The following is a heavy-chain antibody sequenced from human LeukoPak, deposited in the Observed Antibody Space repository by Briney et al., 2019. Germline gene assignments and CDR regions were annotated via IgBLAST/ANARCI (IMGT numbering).Heavy chain of an antibody. CDR3: ARHDWGYGDYDS. J-gene: IGHJ5*02. V-gene: IGHV4-39*01. CDR2: IYYSGST. Sequence: SETLSLTCTVSGGSISSSSYYWGWIRQPPGKGLEWIGSIYYSGSTYYNPSLKSRVTISVDTSKNQFSLKLSSVTAADTAVYYCARHDWGYGDYDSWGQGTLVTVSS. CDR1: GGSISSSSYY. D-gene: IGHD4-17*01.